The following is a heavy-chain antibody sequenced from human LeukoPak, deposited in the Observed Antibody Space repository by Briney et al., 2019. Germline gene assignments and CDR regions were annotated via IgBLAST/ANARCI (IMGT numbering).Heavy chain of an antibody. CDR3: ATFSAHDYSSLTRLIDY. J-gene: IGHJ4*02. Sequence: SGTLSLTCAVSGGSISSSNWWSWVRQPPGKGLEWIGEIYHSGSTNYNPSLKSRVTISVDKSKNQFSLKLSSVTAADTAVYYCATFSAHDYSSLTRLIDYWGQGTLVTVSS. V-gene: IGHV4-4*02. CDR2: IYHSGST. CDR1: GGSISSSNW. D-gene: IGHD4-11*01.